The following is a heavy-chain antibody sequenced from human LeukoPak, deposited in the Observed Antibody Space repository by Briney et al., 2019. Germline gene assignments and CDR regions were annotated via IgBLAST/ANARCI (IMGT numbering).Heavy chain of an antibody. CDR2: IYYSGST. J-gene: IGHJ5*02. Sequence: SETLSLTCTVSGGSISSYYWSWIRQPPGQGLEWIGYIYYSGSTNYNPSLKSRVTISVDTSKNQFSLKLSSVTAADTAVYYCARGPNDYGDYEAGNWFDPWGQGTLVTVSS. V-gene: IGHV4-59*01. CDR3: ARGPNDYGDYEAGNWFDP. CDR1: GGSISSYY. D-gene: IGHD4-17*01.